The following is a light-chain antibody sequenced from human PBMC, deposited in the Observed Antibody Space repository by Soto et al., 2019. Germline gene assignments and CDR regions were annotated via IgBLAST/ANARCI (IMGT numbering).Light chain of an antibody. J-gene: IGKJ1*01. CDR2: AAS. Sequence: EIVLTQSPGTLSLSPGERATLSCRASQSVSSTYLAWYQQKPGQAPRLLIYAASKRATGIPDRFSGSGSGTDFTLTISRLEPEDLAVYFCQQYGSSPWTFGQGTKVDIK. CDR3: QQYGSSPWT. V-gene: IGKV3-20*01. CDR1: QSVSSTY.